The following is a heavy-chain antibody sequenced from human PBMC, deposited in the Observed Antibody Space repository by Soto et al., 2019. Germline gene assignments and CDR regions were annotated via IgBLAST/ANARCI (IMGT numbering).Heavy chain of an antibody. CDR3: ARRYSSSGRYNWLDP. CDR2: INVYNGHA. CDR1: GYICTSYG. Sequence: ASVKVSCKASGYICTSYGSSWVRQAPGQGREWMGWINVYNGHAEYAQKVQGRITMTRHTSTSTAYMDLRSLTYDGTAVYYCARRYSSSGRYNWLDPWGQGTLVTVSS. D-gene: IGHD6-13*01. J-gene: IGHJ5*02. V-gene: IGHV1-18*01.